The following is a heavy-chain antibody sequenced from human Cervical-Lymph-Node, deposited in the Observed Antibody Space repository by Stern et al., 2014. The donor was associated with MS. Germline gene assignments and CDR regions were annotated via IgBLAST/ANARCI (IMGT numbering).Heavy chain of an antibody. CDR2: ISYDGRDK. Sequence: VQPVESGGGVVQPGRSLRLSCAASGFVFRRYALHWVRQAPGKGLEWVALISYDGRDKYYTDSVKGRFTVSRDNSNNTVDLEMNSLRLEDTAVYYCAKGGSGSYLDWGQGSLVTVSS. CDR3: AKGGSGSYLD. V-gene: IGHV3-30*04. CDR1: GFVFRRYA. D-gene: IGHD1-26*01. J-gene: IGHJ4*02.